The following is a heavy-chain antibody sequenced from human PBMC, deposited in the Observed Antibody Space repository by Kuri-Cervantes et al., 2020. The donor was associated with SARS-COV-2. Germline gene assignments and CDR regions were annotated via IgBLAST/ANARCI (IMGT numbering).Heavy chain of an antibody. CDR3: AAGLVDPIDY. D-gene: IGHD1-26*01. Sequence: GESLKISCAASGFTFSSYGMHWVRQAPGKGLEWVAFIRYDGGNKYYADSVKGRFTISRDNSKNTLYLQMNSLRAEDTAVYYCAAGLVDPIDYWGQGTLVTVSS. J-gene: IGHJ4*02. V-gene: IGHV3-30*02. CDR1: GFTFSSYG. CDR2: IRYDGGNK.